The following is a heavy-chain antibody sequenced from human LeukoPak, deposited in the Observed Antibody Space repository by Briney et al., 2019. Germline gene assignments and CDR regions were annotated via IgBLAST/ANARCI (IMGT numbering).Heavy chain of an antibody. CDR3: ASQYGDGGFGY. V-gene: IGHV4-59*01. CDR1: GGSIGSYY. CDR2: IHYSGST. Sequence: SETLSLTCTVSGGSIGSYYWNWIRQAPGKGLEWIGYIHYSGSTNHNSSLKSRVTISVDTSKNQYSLKLNSVTAADTAVYYCASQYGDGGFGYWGQGTLVTVSS. D-gene: IGHD4-17*01. J-gene: IGHJ4*02.